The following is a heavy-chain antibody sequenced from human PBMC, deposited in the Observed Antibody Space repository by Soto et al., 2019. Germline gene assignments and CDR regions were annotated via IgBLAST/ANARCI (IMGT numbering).Heavy chain of an antibody. D-gene: IGHD3-3*01. CDR2: IGSSGST. Sequence: PGGSLRLSCVASGFTFDTYALNWVRQAPGKGLEWVSAIGSSGSTYYADSVKGRFTISRDTPKKTLYLQMNSLRVEDTAKYYCAKGFQSLEWYSLAPFDYWGQGALVTVSS. V-gene: IGHV3-23*01. CDR3: AKGFQSLEWYSLAPFDY. J-gene: IGHJ4*02. CDR1: GFTFDTYA.